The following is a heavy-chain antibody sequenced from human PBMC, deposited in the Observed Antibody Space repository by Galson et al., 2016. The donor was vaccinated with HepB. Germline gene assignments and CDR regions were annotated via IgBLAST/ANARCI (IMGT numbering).Heavy chain of an antibody. V-gene: IGHV1-3*01. CDR3: ARVRGLGGAAERVEAFDI. CDR2: VSAPGVAT. J-gene: IGHJ3*02. CDR1: GYTFTDYS. Sequence: SVKVSCKASGYTFTDYSIHWVRQAPGQSFEWMGWVSAPGVATRYSQKFLGRVTLTKDTSANTAYMELSSLRCEETAFYYCARVRGLGGAAERVEAFDIWGQGTLIPVSS. D-gene: IGHD3-10*01.